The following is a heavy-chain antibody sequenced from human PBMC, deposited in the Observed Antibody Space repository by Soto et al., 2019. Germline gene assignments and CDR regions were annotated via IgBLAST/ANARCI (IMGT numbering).Heavy chain of an antibody. J-gene: IGHJ6*02. V-gene: IGHV1-69*02. CDR1: GGTFSSYT. D-gene: IGHD2-15*01. CDR3: ADLVVADTGMDV. CDR2: IIPILGIA. Sequence: QVQLVQSGAEVKKPGSSVKVSCKASGGTFSSYTISWVRQAPGQGLEWMGRIIPILGIANYAKKFQGRVTITADNSTSTACMGLSSLRSEDTAVYYRADLVVADTGMDVWGQGTTVTVSS.